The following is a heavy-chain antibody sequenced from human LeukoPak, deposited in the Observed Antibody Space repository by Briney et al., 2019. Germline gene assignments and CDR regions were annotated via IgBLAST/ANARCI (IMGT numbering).Heavy chain of an antibody. CDR1: GFTFSNSA. V-gene: IGHV3-23*01. D-gene: IGHD3-16*01. CDR3: AKDMKGTNYYYYGMGA. CDR2: INGDGGRT. Sequence: GGSLRLSCAASGFTFSNSAMTWVRQAPGKGLDWVSAINGDGGRTYHADSVKGRFTISRDNSKNTLYLQMNSLRVEDTAVYYCAKDMKGTNYYYYGMGAWGQGTTVTVSS. J-gene: IGHJ6*01.